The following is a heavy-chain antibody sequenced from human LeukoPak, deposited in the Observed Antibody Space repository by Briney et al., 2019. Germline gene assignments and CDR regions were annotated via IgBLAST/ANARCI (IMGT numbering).Heavy chain of an antibody. Sequence: SETLSLTCTVSGDSFSSGSYYWSWIRQPPGKGLEWIGYIYYSGSTNCNPSLKGRVTISVDTSKNQFSLKLSSVTAADTAVYYCVTNILWFGELFYYWGQGTLVTVSS. D-gene: IGHD3-10*01. CDR3: VTNILWFGELFYY. J-gene: IGHJ4*02. CDR1: GDSFSSGSYY. V-gene: IGHV4-61*01. CDR2: IYYSGST.